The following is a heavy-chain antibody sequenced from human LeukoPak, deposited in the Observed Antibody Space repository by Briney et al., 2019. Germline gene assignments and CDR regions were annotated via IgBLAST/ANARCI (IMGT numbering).Heavy chain of an antibody. CDR2: VSDGGGNT. CDR3: ARSVEMATIDY. D-gene: IGHD5-24*01. CDR1: GFTFTTYA. J-gene: IGHJ4*02. Sequence: PGGSLRLSCVASGFTFTTYAMKWVRQPPGKGLEWVSAVSDGGGNTYYADSVKGRFTISRDNSKNTLYLQMNSLRAEDTAVYYCARSVEMATIDYWGQGTLVTVSS. V-gene: IGHV3-23*01.